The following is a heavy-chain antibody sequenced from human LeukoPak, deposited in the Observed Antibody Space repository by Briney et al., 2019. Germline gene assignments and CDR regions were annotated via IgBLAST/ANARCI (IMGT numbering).Heavy chain of an antibody. Sequence: PSETLSLTCTVSGGSISSGGYYWSWICQHPGKGLEWIGYIYYSGSTYYNPSLKSRVTISVDTSKNQFSLKLSSVTAADTAVYYCARGVGDILTGYPEGFDPWGQGTLVTVSS. J-gene: IGHJ5*02. CDR1: GGSISSGGYY. V-gene: IGHV4-31*03. D-gene: IGHD3-9*01. CDR3: ARGVGDILTGYPEGFDP. CDR2: IYYSGST.